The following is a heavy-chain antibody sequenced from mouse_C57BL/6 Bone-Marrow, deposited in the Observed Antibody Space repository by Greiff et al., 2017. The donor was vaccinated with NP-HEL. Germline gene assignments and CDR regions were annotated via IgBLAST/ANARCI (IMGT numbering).Heavy chain of an antibody. Sequence: QVQLQQPGAELVKPGASVKMSCKASGYTFTSYWITWVKQRPGQGLEWIGDIYPGSGNTYYNEKFKGKATLTAEKSSSTAYMQLSSLTSEDSAVYFCANGGYYFDYWGQGTTLTVSS. J-gene: IGHJ2*01. CDR1: GYTFTSYW. CDR2: IYPGSGNT. CDR3: ANGGYYFDY. D-gene: IGHD1-2*01. V-gene: IGHV1-55*01.